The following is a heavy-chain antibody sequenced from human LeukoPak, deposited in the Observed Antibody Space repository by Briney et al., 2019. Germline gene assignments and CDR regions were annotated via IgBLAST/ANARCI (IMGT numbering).Heavy chain of an antibody. CDR1: GFTFGDYA. V-gene: IGHV3-49*04. J-gene: IGHJ6*02. CDR3: TRAIRLRADYYYYGMDV. Sequence: GRSLRLSCTTSGFTFGDYAMSWVRQAPGKGPEWVGFIRSKVYDMTTEYAASVKGRFTISRDDGKRLAYLQMNSLKTEDTAVYYCTRAIRLRADYYYYGMDVWGQGTTVTVSS. CDR2: IRSKVYDMTT. D-gene: IGHD4-17*01.